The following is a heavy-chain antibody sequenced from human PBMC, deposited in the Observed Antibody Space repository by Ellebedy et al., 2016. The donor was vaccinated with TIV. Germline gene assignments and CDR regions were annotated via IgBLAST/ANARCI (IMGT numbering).Heavy chain of an antibody. CDR1: GGSISSYY. D-gene: IGHD2-2*01. CDR2: IYYSGST. J-gene: IGHJ5*02. Sequence: GSLRLSCTVSGGSISSYYWSWIRQPPGKGLEWIGYIYYSGSTNYNPSLKSRVTISVGTSKNQFSLKLSSVTAADTAVYYCARHYQLGWFDPWGQGTLVTVSS. CDR3: ARHYQLGWFDP. V-gene: IGHV4-59*08.